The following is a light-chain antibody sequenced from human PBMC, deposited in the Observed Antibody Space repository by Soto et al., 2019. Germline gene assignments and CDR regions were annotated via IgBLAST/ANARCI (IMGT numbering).Light chain of an antibody. V-gene: IGLV2-14*01. J-gene: IGLJ1*01. CDR2: EVN. CDR1: SRDVGGSNY. CDR3: SSYTSSNTLEV. Sequence: QSALIQPASVSGSPGQSITISCTGTSRDVGGSNYVSWYQHHPHRAPKLLIYEVNYRPSGVSSRFSGSKPGNTASLTISGLQAEDEADYYCSSYTSSNTLEVFGVGTKVTVL.